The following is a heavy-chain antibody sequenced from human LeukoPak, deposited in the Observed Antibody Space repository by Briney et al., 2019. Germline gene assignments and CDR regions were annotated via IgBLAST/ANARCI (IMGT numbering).Heavy chain of an antibody. CDR1: GFTFSSYS. V-gene: IGHV3-21*01. CDR2: ISSSSSYI. D-gene: IGHD3-3*01. J-gene: IGHJ4*02. Sequence: GGSLRLSCAASGFTFSSYSMNWLRQAPGKGLEWVSSISSSSSYIYYADSVKGRFTISRDNAKNSLYLQMNSLRAGDTAVYYSYFWSGYYGDVFDYWGQGTLVTVSS. CDR3: YFWSGYYGDVFDY.